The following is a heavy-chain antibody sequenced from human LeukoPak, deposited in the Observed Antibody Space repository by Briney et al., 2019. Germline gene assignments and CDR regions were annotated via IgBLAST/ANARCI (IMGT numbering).Heavy chain of an antibody. J-gene: IGHJ2*01. CDR1: GGSISSGGYY. CDR3: ARGLGPTGYSSGWSPPGRYWYFDL. D-gene: IGHD6-19*01. CDR2: INHSGST. V-gene: IGHV4-39*07. Sequence: SETLSLTCTVSGGSISSGGYYWSWIRQPPGKGLEWIGEINHSGSTNYNPSLKSRVTISVDTSKNQFSLKLSSVTAADTAVYYCARGLGPTGYSSGWSPPGRYWYFDLWGRGTLVTVSS.